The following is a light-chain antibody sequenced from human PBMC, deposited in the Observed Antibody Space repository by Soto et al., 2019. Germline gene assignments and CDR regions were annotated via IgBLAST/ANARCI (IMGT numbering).Light chain of an antibody. Sequence: EIVLTQSPGTLSLSPGERATLSCRASQSVSSSYLAWYQQKPGQAPRLLIYGASSRATGIPDRFSGSGSGTDFTLTISRLEPEDFAVYYCQQYYNSLYTFVQGTKLEIK. CDR1: QSVSSSY. V-gene: IGKV3-20*01. J-gene: IGKJ2*01. CDR3: QQYYNSLYT. CDR2: GAS.